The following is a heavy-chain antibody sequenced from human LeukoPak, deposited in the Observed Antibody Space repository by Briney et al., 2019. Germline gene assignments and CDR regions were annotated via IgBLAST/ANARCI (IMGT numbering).Heavy chain of an antibody. D-gene: IGHD6-19*01. CDR2: INHSGST. Sequence: SETLPLTCAVYGGSFSGYYWSWIRQPPGKGLEWIGEINHSGSTNYNPSLKSRVTISVDTSKNQFSLKLSSVTAADTAVYYCARQRSSGLRVEDYRGQGTLVTVSS. CDR3: ARQRSSGLRVEDY. J-gene: IGHJ4*02. V-gene: IGHV4-34*01. CDR1: GGSFSGYY.